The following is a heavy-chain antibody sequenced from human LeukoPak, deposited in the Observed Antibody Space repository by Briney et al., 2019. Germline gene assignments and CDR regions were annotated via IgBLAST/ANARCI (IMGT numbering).Heavy chain of an antibody. J-gene: IGHJ4*02. V-gene: IGHV3-9*01. D-gene: IGHD4-17*01. CDR1: GFNFNDYA. Sequence: GGSLRLSCAASGFNFNDYAMHWVRQVPGKGLEWVSGISWNRNTVGYADSVRGRFTIFRDDDKNSLYLQMNSLRAEDTALYYCAKDADDSGDYVGIDYWGQGTLVTVSS. CDR2: ISWNRNTV. CDR3: AKDADDSGDYVGIDY.